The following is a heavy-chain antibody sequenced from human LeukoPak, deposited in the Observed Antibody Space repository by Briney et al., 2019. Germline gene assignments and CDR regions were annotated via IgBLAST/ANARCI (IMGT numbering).Heavy chain of an antibody. CDR1: GGSISSSSYY. Sequence: SETLSLTCSVFGGSISSSSYYWGWIRQPPGKGLEWIGSIYYSGSSYYNPSLKSRVTISVDTSKNQFSLKLTSVTAADTAVYYCVRRDCTSTTCYAGSYYFDYWGQGTLVTVSS. CDR3: VRRDCTSTTCYAGSYYFDY. J-gene: IGHJ4*02. CDR2: IYYSGSS. D-gene: IGHD2-2*01. V-gene: IGHV4-39*01.